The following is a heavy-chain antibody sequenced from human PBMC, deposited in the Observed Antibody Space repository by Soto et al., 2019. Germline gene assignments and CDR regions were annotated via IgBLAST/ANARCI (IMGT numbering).Heavy chain of an antibody. CDR1: GGSIRSSGYY. CDR3: ARHGRGFSRSYYYGVDV. Sequence: QLQLQESGPGLVRPSETLSLTCSVSGGSIRSSGYYWGWIRQSPGKGLEWIGSIYESGTTYSNPSLRRRSLKSRVTISVDTSKSRFSLKLTSVTAADTAVYYCARHGRGFSRSYYYGVDVWGQGTTVTVSS. V-gene: IGHV4-39*01. J-gene: IGHJ6*02. D-gene: IGHD3-3*01. CDR2: IYESGTT.